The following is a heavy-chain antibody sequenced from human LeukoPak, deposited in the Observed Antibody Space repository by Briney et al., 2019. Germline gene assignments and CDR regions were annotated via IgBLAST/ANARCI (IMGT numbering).Heavy chain of an antibody. CDR1: GFTVSSNY. V-gene: IGHV3-53*01. CDR3: ARLSGTGYFDL. Sequence: GGSLRLSCAASGFTVSSNYMSWVRQAPGKGLEWVSVIYSGGSTYYADSVKGRFTISRDNSKNTLYLQMNSLRAGDTALYFCARLSGTGYFDLWGQGTLVTVSS. CDR2: IYSGGST. D-gene: IGHD1-1*01. J-gene: IGHJ4*02.